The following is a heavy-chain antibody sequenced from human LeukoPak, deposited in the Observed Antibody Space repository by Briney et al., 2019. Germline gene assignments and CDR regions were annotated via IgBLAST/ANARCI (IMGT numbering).Heavy chain of an antibody. CDR3: ATDKHCSSGNCYYYPGH. J-gene: IGHJ4*02. CDR2: IKQDRSEK. D-gene: IGHD2-2*01. V-gene: IGHV3-7*01. CDR1: GFTLSSYW. Sequence: GGSLILSCTASGFTLSSYWMAWVRQAPGKGLEWVANIKQDRSEKYYVDSVEGRFTISRDNSKNTLYLQMHSLRPEDTAVYYCATDKHCSSGNCYYYPGHWGQGTLVTVSS.